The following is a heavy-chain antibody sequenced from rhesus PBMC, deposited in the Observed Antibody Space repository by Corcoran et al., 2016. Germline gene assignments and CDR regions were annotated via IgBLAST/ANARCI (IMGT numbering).Heavy chain of an antibody. V-gene: IGHV4-160*01. CDR3: ARAHPWFPTYYFDY. CDR1: GGSFSSVW. J-gene: IGHJ4*01. CDR2: IYGSSGSP. D-gene: IGHD2-21*01. Sequence: QVQLQESGPGLVKPSETLSLTCAVSGGSFSSVWWGGIRQPTGKGLGWIGSIYGSSGSPEYNPSLKSRATISRDTSKNQFSLKLSSVTAADTAVYYCARAHPWFPTYYFDYWGQGVLVTVSS.